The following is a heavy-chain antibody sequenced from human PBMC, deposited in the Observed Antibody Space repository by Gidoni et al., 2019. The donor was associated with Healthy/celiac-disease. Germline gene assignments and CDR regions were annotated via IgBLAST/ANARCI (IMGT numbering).Heavy chain of an antibody. CDR3: AKDHYSSSWYRAFDYYYYGMDV. Sequence: QVQLVESGGGVVQPGRSLRLSCAASGFTFSSYGMHWVRQAPGKGLEWVAVISYDGSNKYYADSVKGRFTISRDNSKNTLYLQMNSLRAEDTAVYYCAKDHYSSSWYRAFDYYYYGMDVWGQGTTVTVSS. CDR1: GFTFSSYG. D-gene: IGHD6-13*01. V-gene: IGHV3-30*18. CDR2: ISYDGSNK. J-gene: IGHJ6*02.